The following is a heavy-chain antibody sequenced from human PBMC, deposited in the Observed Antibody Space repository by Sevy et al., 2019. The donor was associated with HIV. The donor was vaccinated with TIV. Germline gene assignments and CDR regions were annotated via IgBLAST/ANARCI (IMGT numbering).Heavy chain of an antibody. V-gene: IGHV1-2*07. D-gene: IGHD4-17*01. Sequence: ASVKVSCKASGYIFTDYYIHWMRQAPGQGLEWMAWINSDSGVTNYGYRFQGKVTVTRDTSLSTAYLELTNLKSNDTAIYYCARLTTQPTSDLYGLDVWXQGTTVTVSS. CDR2: INSDSGVT. CDR3: ARLTTQPTSDLYGLDV. CDR1: GYIFTDYY. J-gene: IGHJ6*02.